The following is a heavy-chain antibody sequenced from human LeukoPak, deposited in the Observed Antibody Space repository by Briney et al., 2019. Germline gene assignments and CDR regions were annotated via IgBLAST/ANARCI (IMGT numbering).Heavy chain of an antibody. CDR1: GFTFSNYK. CDR2: ISSGSTYI. CDR3: ARELISSTSLDY. V-gene: IGHV3-21*01. Sequence: GGPLRLSCAASGFTFSNYKMNWVRQAPGKGLEWVSSISSGSTYIYYADSVKGRFTISRDNAKNSLYLQMNSLRAEDTAVYYCARELISSTSLDYWGQGTLVTVSS. J-gene: IGHJ4*02.